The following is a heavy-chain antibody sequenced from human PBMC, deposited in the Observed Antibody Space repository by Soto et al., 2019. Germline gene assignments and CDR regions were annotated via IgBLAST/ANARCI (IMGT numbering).Heavy chain of an antibody. CDR3: ARDYIAQYYYGMDV. Sequence: PGGSLRLSCAASGFTFSSYEMNWVRQAPGKGLEWVSYISSSGSTKYYADSVKGRFTISRDNAKNSLYLQMNSLRAEDTAVYYCARDYIAQYYYGMDVWGQGTTVTVSS. CDR2: ISSSGSTK. D-gene: IGHD4-4*01. CDR1: GFTFSSYE. V-gene: IGHV3-48*03. J-gene: IGHJ6*02.